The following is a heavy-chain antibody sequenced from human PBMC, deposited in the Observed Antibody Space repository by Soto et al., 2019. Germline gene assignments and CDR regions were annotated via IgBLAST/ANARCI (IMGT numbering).Heavy chain of an antibody. Sequence: GSLRLSCAASGFTFSSYWMSWVRQAPGKGLEWVANIKQDGSEKYYVDSVKGRFTISRDNAKNSLYLQMNSLRAEDTAVYYCARGHTYYYDSSGYYPWGQGTLVTVSS. CDR1: GFTFSSYW. J-gene: IGHJ5*02. V-gene: IGHV3-7*03. CDR2: IKQDGSEK. D-gene: IGHD3-22*01. CDR3: ARGHTYYYDSSGYYP.